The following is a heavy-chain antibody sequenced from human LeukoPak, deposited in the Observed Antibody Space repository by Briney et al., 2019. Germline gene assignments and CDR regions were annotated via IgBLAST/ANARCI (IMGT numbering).Heavy chain of an antibody. CDR1: GYTFTSYG. D-gene: IGHD3-10*01. CDR3: ARDRATSYYGSGSYYNVFRRRWFDP. CDR2: ISAYNGNT. V-gene: IGHV1-18*01. Sequence: ASVKVSCKASGYTFTSYGISWVRQAPGQGLEWMGWISAYNGNTNYAQKLQGRVTMTTDTSTSTAYMELRSLRSDDTAVYYCARDRATSYYGSGSYYNVFRRRWFDPWGQGTLVTVSS. J-gene: IGHJ5*02.